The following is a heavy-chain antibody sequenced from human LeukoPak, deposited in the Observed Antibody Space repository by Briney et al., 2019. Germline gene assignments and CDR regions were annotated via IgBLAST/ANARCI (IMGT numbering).Heavy chain of an antibody. V-gene: IGHV4-4*02. CDR3: ARDKSGYGMGDY. Sequence: SGTLSLTCAVSGGSISSSNWWSWVRQPPGKGLEWIGEIYHSGSTNYNPPLKSRLTISVDTSKNQFSLWLSSVTAADTAVYYCARDKSGYGMGDYWGQGTLVTVSS. CDR2: IYHSGST. J-gene: IGHJ4*02. D-gene: IGHD5-12*01. CDR1: GGSISSSNW.